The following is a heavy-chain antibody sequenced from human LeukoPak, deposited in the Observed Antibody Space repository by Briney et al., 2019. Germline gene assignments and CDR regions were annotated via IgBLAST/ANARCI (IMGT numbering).Heavy chain of an antibody. CDR3: ARGIFGRYYFDY. Sequence: SETLSLTCTVSGGSISSYYWSWIRQPPGKGLEWIGYIYYSGGTNYNPSLKSRVTISVDTSKNQFSLKLSSVTAADTAVYYCARGIFGRYYFDYWGQGTLVTVSS. D-gene: IGHD3/OR15-3a*01. J-gene: IGHJ4*02. CDR1: GGSISSYY. V-gene: IGHV4-59*01. CDR2: IYYSGGT.